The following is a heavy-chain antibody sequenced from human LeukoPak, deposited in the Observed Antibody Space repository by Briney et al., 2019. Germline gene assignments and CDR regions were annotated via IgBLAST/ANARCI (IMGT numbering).Heavy chain of an antibody. V-gene: IGHV4-59*01. CDR1: GGSISGDH. J-gene: IGHJ4*02. Sequence: SETLSLTCTVSGGSISGDHWNWIRQPPGKGLEWIGYIYYSGSTNYNPSLKSRVTISVDTSKNQFSLKLSSVTAADTAMYYCARAGLSGQHYGNGVFFYWGQGTLVTVSS. CDR3: ARAGLSGQHYGNGVFFY. D-gene: IGHD1-26*01. CDR2: IYYSGST.